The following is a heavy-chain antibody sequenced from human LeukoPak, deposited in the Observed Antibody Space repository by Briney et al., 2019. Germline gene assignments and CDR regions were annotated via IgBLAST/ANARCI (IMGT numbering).Heavy chain of an antibody. J-gene: IGHJ4*02. Sequence: ASVKVSCKASGYTFTSYAMNWVRQAPGQGLEWMGWIDTNTGNPTYAQGFTGRFVFSLDTSVSTAYLQISSLKAEDTAVYYCARSRGNYYDSSGYLDYWGQGTLVTVSS. CDR1: GYTFTSYA. D-gene: IGHD3-22*01. V-gene: IGHV7-4-1*02. CDR2: IDTNTGNP. CDR3: ARSRGNYYDSSGYLDY.